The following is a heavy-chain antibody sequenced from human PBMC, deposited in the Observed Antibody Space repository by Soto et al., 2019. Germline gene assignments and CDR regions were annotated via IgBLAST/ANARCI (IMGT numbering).Heavy chain of an antibody. CDR2: ITGSGGNS. D-gene: IGHD3-3*01. CDR1: GFIFSDYV. V-gene: IGHV3-23*01. CDR3: AKDRNFWSGYYTSFDY. Sequence: VQLLESGGGLVQPGGSLRLSCAASGFIFSDYVMTWVRQAPGKGLEWVSDITGSGGNSHYADSVKGRFTISRDNSKNTLYLQMNSLRAEDTAVYYCAKDRNFWSGYYTSFDYWGQGTLVTVSS. J-gene: IGHJ4*02.